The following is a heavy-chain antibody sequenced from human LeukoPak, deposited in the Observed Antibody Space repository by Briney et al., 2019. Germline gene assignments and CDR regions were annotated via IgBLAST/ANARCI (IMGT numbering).Heavy chain of an antibody. Sequence: GGSLRLSCAASGFTFSSYGMHWVRQAPGKGLEWVAVISYDGSNKYYADSVKGRFTISRDNSKNTLYLQMNSLRAEDTAVYYCARDSYYYDSYDAFDIWSQGTMVTVSS. CDR2: ISYDGSNK. CDR1: GFTFSSYG. D-gene: IGHD3-22*01. J-gene: IGHJ3*02. V-gene: IGHV3-30*19. CDR3: ARDSYYYDSYDAFDI.